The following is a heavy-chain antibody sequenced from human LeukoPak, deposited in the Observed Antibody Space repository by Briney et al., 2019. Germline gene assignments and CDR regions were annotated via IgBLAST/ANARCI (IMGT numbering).Heavy chain of an antibody. CDR2: ISGSGGST. Sequence: GGSLRLSCAASGFTFSSYAISWVRQAPGKGLEWVSGISGSGGSTYYADSVKGRFTISRDNSKNTLYLQMNSLRAEDTAVYYCAKLTGHSGYDYVDYWGQGTLVTVSS. D-gene: IGHD5-12*01. V-gene: IGHV3-23*01. CDR1: GFTFSSYA. CDR3: AKLTGHSGYDYVDY. J-gene: IGHJ4*02.